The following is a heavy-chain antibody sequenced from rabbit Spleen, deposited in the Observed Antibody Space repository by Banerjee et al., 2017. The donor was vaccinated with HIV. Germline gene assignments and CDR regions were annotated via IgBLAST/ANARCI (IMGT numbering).Heavy chain of an antibody. CDR2: IAVIGGGGT. D-gene: IGHD6-1*01. CDR1: GLDFSSSYW. V-gene: IGHV1S45*01. J-gene: IGHJ4*01. Sequence: QEQLVESGGDLVKPGASLTLTCTASGLDFSSSYWICWVRQAPGKGLEWVACIAVIGGGGTNYASWAKGRFTISRTSSTTVALQMTSLTAADTATYFCARGYSYSYVGIAYVTDYFNLWGQGTLVTVS. CDR3: ARGYSYSYVGIAYVTDYFNL.